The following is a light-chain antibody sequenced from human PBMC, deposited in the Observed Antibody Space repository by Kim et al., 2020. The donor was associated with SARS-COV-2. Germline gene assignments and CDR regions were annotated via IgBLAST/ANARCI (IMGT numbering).Light chain of an antibody. V-gene: IGKV3-15*01. CDR3: QQYDNWPPYT. Sequence: EIVMTQSPATLSVSPGERATLSCRASQSVNSNLAWYQQKPGQAPRLLIYGASTRATDIPDRFSGGGSGTEFTLIISNLHSEDIAVYYCQQYDNWPPYTFGQGTKLEI. CDR2: GAS. CDR1: QSVNSN. J-gene: IGKJ2*01.